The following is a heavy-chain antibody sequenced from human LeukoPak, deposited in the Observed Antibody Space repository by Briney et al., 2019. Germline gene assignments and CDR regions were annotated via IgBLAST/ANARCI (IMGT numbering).Heavy chain of an antibody. D-gene: IGHD3-22*01. CDR2: INHSGST. V-gene: IGHV4-34*01. Sequence: SETLSLTCAVYGGSFSGYYWSWIRQPPGKGLEWIGEINHSGSTNYNPSLKSRVTISVDTSKNQFSLKLSSVTAADTAVYYCARGDLYYYDSSGYYNWFDPWGQGTLVTVSS. CDR3: ARGDLYYYDSSGYYNWFDP. J-gene: IGHJ5*02. CDR1: GGSFSGYY.